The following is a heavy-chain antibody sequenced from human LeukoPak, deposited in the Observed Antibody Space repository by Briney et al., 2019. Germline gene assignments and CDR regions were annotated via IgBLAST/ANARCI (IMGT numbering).Heavy chain of an antibody. D-gene: IGHD4-17*01. J-gene: IGHJ3*02. CDR3: AREPTVTTVTRGDAFDI. Sequence: PGGSLRLSCAASGFTFSSYGMHWVRQAPGKGLEWVAFIRYDGSNKYYADSVKGRFTISRDNSKNTLYLQMNSLRAEDTAVYYCAREPTVTTVTRGDAFDIWGQGTMVTVSS. V-gene: IGHV3-30*02. CDR1: GFTFSSYG. CDR2: IRYDGSNK.